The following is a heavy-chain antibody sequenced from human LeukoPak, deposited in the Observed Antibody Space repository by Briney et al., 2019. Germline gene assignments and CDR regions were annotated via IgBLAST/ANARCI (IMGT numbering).Heavy chain of an antibody. CDR2: IYHSGST. CDR3: ARPPLGRTSGYFDL. V-gene: IGHV4-4*02. J-gene: IGHJ2*01. CDR1: GGSISSSNW. Sequence: SGTLSLTCAVSGGSISSSNWWSWVRQPPGKGLEWIGEIYHSGSTNYNPSLKSRVTISVDKSKNQFSLKLSSVTAADTAVYYCARPPLGRTSGYFDLWGRGTLVTVSS. D-gene: IGHD3-16*01.